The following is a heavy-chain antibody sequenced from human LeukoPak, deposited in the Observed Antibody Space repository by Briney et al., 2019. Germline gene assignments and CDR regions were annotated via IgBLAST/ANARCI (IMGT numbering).Heavy chain of an antibody. CDR3: ARRGDYEDYFDY. CDR1: GGSISSYY. CDR2: IYYSGST. Sequence: PSETLSLTCTVSGGSISSYYWSWIRQPPGKGLEWIGYIYYSGSTNYNPSLKSRVTISVDTSKNQFSLKLSSVTAADTAVYYCARRGDYEDYFDYWGQGTLVTVSS. V-gene: IGHV4-59*01. J-gene: IGHJ4*02. D-gene: IGHD4-17*01.